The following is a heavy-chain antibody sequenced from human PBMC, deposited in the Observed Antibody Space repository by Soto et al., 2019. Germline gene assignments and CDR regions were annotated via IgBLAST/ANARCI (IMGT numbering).Heavy chain of an antibody. V-gene: IGHV3-15*01. CDR3: TTDRVWDIVVVPAAMDWFDP. CDR2: IKSKTDGGTT. Sequence: GGSLRLSCAASGFTFSNARMSWVRQAPGKGLEWVGRIKSKTDGGTTDYAAPVKGRFTISRDDSKNTLYLQMNSLKTEDTAVYYCTTDRVWDIVVVPAAMDWFDPWGQGTLVTCSS. J-gene: IGHJ5*01. CDR1: GFTFSNAR. D-gene: IGHD2-2*01.